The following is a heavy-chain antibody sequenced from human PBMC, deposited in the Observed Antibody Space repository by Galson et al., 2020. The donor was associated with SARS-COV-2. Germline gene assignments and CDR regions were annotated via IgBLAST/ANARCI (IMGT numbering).Heavy chain of an antibody. CDR2: INSDGSST. Sequence: GESLKISCAASGFTFSSYWMHWVRQAPGKGLVWVSRINSDGSSTSYADSVKGRFTISRDNAKNTLYLQMNSLRVEDTAVYYCARKPLYTGSYHDDDAFDIWGQGTMVTVSS. J-gene: IGHJ3*02. D-gene: IGHD1-26*01. V-gene: IGHV3-74*01. CDR3: ARKPLYTGSYHDDDAFDI. CDR1: GFTFSSYW.